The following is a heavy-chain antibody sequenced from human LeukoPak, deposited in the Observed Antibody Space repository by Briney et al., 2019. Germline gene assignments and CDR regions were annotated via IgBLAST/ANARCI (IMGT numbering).Heavy chain of an antibody. D-gene: IGHD3-10*01. CDR1: GGTFSSYA. CDR3: ARGYYYGSGSYPEYDY. V-gene: IGHV1-69*13. CDR2: IIPIFGTA. J-gene: IGHJ4*02. Sequence: SVKVSCKASGGTFSSYAISWVRQAPGQGLEWMGGIIPIFGTANYAQKFQGRVTITADESTSTAYMELSSLRSEDTAVYYCARGYYYGSGSYPEYDYWGQGTLVTVSS.